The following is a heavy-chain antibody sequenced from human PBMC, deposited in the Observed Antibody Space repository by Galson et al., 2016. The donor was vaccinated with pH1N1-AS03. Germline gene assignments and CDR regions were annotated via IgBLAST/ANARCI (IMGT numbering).Heavy chain of an antibody. Sequence: SVKVSCKASEGTFSNFGISWVRQAPGQGLEWMGGFIPIFGTANVAQKFKGRVTITADNLELSSLRSDDTAVYYCGRCGPSSLGWIAVAGPFEYWGQGTLVTVSS. CDR3: GRCGPSSLGWIAVAGPFEY. D-gene: IGHD6-19*01. J-gene: IGHJ4*02. V-gene: IGHV1-69*06. CDR2: FIPIFGTA. CDR1: EGTFSNFG.